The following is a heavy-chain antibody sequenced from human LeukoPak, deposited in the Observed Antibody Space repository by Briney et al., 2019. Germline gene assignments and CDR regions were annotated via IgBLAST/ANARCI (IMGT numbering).Heavy chain of an antibody. CDR1: GYTLTSYA. J-gene: IGHJ3*02. CDR2: INTNTGNP. D-gene: IGHD3-22*01. CDR3: AIAYDSSGSDAFDI. Sequence: ASVKVSCKASGYTLTSYAMNWVRQAPGQGLEWMGWINTNTGNPTYAQGFTGRFVFSLDTSVSTAYLQISSLKAEDTAVYYCAIAYDSSGSDAFDIWGQGTMVTVSS. V-gene: IGHV7-4-1*02.